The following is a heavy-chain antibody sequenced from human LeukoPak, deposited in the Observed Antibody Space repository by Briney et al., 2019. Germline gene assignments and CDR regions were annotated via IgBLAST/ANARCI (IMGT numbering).Heavy chain of an antibody. CDR3: ARDPRYCSGGSCYGYNWFDP. CDR2: STPNSGGT. J-gene: IGHJ5*02. Sequence: ASVKVSCKASGSTFTGNYIPWGRQPPGQGLGWMGWSTPNSGGTNYAQKFPGRVTMTRDTSISTAYMELSRLRSDDTAVYYCARDPRYCSGGSCYGYNWFDPWGQGTLVTVSS. D-gene: IGHD2-15*01. V-gene: IGHV1-2*02. CDR1: GSTFTGNY.